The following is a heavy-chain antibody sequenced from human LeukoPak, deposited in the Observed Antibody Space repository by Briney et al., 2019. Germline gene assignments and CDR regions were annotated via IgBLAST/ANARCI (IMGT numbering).Heavy chain of an antibody. CDR2: IWYDGSNE. D-gene: IGHD6-19*01. CDR3: ARGLSSTVAGTPKYYFDY. Sequence: PATSLRLSCAASGFSISSYGRRWVRQSPDKGLEWVAVIWYDGSNEDYADSVKGRFTISRDNSKNTLYLQMNSLRAEDTAVYYCARGLSSTVAGTPKYYFDYWGQGTLVTVSS. J-gene: IGHJ4*02. V-gene: IGHV3-33*01. CDR1: GFSISSYG.